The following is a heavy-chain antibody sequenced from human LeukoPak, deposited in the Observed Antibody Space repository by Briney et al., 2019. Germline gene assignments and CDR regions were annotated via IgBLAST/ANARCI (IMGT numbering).Heavy chain of an antibody. CDR3: ARLGAGYCSGGSCDGAFDI. Sequence: GGSLRLSCAASGFTFSSYSMNWVRQAPGKGLEWVSSISSSSSYIYYADSVKGRFTISRDNAKNSLYLQMNSLRAEDTAVYYCARLGAGYCSGGSCDGAFDIWPRDNGHRLF. V-gene: IGHV3-21*01. D-gene: IGHD2-15*01. CDR2: ISSSSSYI. CDR1: GFTFSSYS. J-gene: IGHJ3*02.